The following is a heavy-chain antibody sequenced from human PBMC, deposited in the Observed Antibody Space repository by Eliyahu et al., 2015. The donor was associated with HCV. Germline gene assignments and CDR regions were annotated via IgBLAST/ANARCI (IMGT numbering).Heavy chain of an antibody. V-gene: IGHV3-48*02. CDR2: ISSSTSSI. CDR3: VRGLWYSRSWSNFDH. D-gene: IGHD1-26*01. Sequence: EVQLVESGGALVQPGGSLRLSCAASGFXFSTYSMSWVRQAPGKGLEGVSYISSSTSSIYYSDSVKGRFTISRDNAKSSLYLQMNSLRDEDTAVYYCVRGLWYSRSWSNFDHWGQGTLVTVSS. CDR1: GFXFSTYS. J-gene: IGHJ4*02.